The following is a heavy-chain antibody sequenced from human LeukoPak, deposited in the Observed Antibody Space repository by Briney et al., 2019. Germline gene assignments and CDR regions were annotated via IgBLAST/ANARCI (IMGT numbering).Heavy chain of an antibody. CDR2: IYYSGST. CDR1: GGSISSYY. D-gene: IGHD2-15*01. Sequence: TSETLSLTCTVSGGSISSYYWSWIRQPPGKGLEWIGYIYYSGSTNYNPSLKSRVTISVDTSKNQFSLKLNSVTAADTAVYYCARGGGYPIFDYWGQGTLVTVSS. V-gene: IGHV4-59*01. CDR3: ARGGGYPIFDY. J-gene: IGHJ4*02.